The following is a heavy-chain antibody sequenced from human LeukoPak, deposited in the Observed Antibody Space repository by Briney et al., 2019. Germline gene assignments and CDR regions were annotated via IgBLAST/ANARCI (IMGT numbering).Heavy chain of an antibody. CDR3: ARDGYHAFDI. J-gene: IGHJ3*02. V-gene: IGHV3-21*01. CDR2: ISSSSSYI. Sequence: PGGSLRLSCAASGFTFSSYSMNWVRQAPGKGLEWVSSISSSSSYIYYADSVKCRFTSSRDKAKNSLYLQMNGLRAEDTAVYYCARDGYHAFDIWGQRTMVTVSS. D-gene: IGHD5-18*01. CDR1: GFTFSSYS.